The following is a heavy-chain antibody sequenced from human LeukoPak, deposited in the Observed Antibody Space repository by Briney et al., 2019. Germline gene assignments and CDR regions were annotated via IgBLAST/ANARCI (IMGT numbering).Heavy chain of an antibody. Sequence: GRSLRLSCAASGFTFSSYSMNWVRQAPGKGLEWVSSISSSSSYIYYADSVKGRFTISRDNAKNSLYLQMNSLRAEDTAVYYCARDIGQAGTRGDDAFDIWGQGTMVTVSS. CDR1: GFTFSSYS. D-gene: IGHD1/OR15-1a*01. CDR3: ARDIGQAGTRGDDAFDI. J-gene: IGHJ3*02. CDR2: ISSSSSYI. V-gene: IGHV3-21*01.